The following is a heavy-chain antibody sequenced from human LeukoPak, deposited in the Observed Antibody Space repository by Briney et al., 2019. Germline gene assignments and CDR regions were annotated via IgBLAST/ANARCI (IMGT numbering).Heavy chain of an antibody. CDR3: ASCGGEDPGSYGSDY. CDR1: GFTFSSYS. Sequence: GGSLRLSCAASGFTFSSYSMNWVRQAPGKGLEWVSSISSSSSYIYYADSVKGRFTISRDNAKNSLYLQMNSLRAEDTAVYYCASCGGEDPGSYGSDYWGQGTLVTVSS. J-gene: IGHJ4*02. D-gene: IGHD1-26*01. V-gene: IGHV3-21*01. CDR2: ISSSSSYI.